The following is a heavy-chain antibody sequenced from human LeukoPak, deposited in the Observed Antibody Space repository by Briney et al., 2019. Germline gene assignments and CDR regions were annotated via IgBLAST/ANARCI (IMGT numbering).Heavy chain of an antibody. D-gene: IGHD4-23*01. CDR1: GGSISSYY. CDR2: IYYSGST. J-gene: IGHJ2*01. CDR3: ASMTTVGGPWYFDL. Sequence: SETLSLTCTVSGGSISSYYWSWIRQPPGKGLEWIGYIYYSGSTNYNPSLKSRVTISVDTSKNQFSLKLTSVTAADTAVYYCASMTTVGGPWYFDLWGRGALVTVSS. V-gene: IGHV4-59*01.